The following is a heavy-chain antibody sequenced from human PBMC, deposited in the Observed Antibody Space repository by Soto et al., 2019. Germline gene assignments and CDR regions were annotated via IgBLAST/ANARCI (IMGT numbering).Heavy chain of an antibody. CDR3: AREGGEGNYFDY. D-gene: IGHD3-16*01. Sequence: QLQLQESGPGLVKPSETLSLTCTVSGGSIISSTTYYWGWIRQSPGKGLEWIGSIFYSGSTYYNPSLKSRVTISVDTSKNQFSVKLSSVTAADTAVYYCAREGGEGNYFDYWGQGTLVTVSS. CDR2: IFYSGST. V-gene: IGHV4-39*02. J-gene: IGHJ4*02. CDR1: GGSIISSTTYY.